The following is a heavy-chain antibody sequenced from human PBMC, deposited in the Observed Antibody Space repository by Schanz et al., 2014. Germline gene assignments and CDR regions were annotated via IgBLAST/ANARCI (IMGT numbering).Heavy chain of an antibody. Sequence: EVQLMQSGGGLVQPGGSLRLSCAASGFTFSSHWMHWVRQAPGKGLEWVAAVSSRGDEIKYADSVRGRFTISRDNSRSTMYLQMNSLRAEDTAVYFCAKDLGVDCGDGCFNWYFDLWGRGTLVTVSS. D-gene: IGHD2-21*02. CDR2: VSSRGDEI. J-gene: IGHJ2*01. CDR1: GFTFSSHW. V-gene: IGHV3-23*05. CDR3: AKDLGVDCGDGCFNWYFDL.